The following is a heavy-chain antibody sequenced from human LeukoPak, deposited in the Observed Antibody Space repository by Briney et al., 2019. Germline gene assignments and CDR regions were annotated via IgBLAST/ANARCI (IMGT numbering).Heavy chain of an antibody. CDR2: IIPIFGIA. Sequence: SVKVSCKASGGTFSSYAISWVRQAPGQGLEWMGRIIPIFGIANYAQKFQGRVAITADKSTSTAYKELSSLRSEDTAVYYCARANSYGPGMDVWGQGTTVTVSS. D-gene: IGHD5-18*01. V-gene: IGHV1-69*04. CDR1: GGTFSSYA. CDR3: ARANSYGPGMDV. J-gene: IGHJ6*02.